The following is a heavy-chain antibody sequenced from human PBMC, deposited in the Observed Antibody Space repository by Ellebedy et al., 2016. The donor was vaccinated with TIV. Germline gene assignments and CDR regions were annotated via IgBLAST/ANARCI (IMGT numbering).Heavy chain of an antibody. CDR1: GGSISSSSYY. Sequence: MPSETLSLTCTVSGGSISSSSYYWGWIRQPPGKGLEWIGSIYYSGSTYYNPSLKSRVTISVDTSKNQFSLKPSSVTAADTAVYYCARHPPGQWLGNWFDPWGQGTLVTVSS. V-gene: IGHV4-39*01. D-gene: IGHD6-19*01. J-gene: IGHJ5*02. CDR2: IYYSGST. CDR3: ARHPPGQWLGNWFDP.